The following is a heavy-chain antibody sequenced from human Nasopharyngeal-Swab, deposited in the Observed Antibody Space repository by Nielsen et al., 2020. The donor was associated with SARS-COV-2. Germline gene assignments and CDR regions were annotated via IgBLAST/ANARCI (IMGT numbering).Heavy chain of an antibody. CDR3: ARVGGRTSPMGS. D-gene: IGHD3-10*01. CDR2: IKQDGSEK. J-gene: IGHJ4*02. CDR1: GFTFRDYW. V-gene: IGHV3-7*01. Sequence: PGGSLRLSCVASGFTFRDYWMSWVRQAPAKGLEWVASIKQDGSEKNYVDSVKGRFTISRDNAKNSLFLQMDSLRTEDTAFYYCARVGGRTSPMGSWGQGTLVTVSS.